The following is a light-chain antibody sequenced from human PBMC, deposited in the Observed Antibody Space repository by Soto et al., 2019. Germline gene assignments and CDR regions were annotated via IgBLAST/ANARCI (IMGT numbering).Light chain of an antibody. CDR1: QSISSTY. V-gene: IGKV3-20*01. CDR3: QQYGSSRLT. Sequence: EIVLTQSPGTLSLSPGERVTLSCRASQSISSTYLAWYQQKAGQAPRLLIYGASSRATGIPDRFSGSGSGTDFTLTISRREPEDFAVYYCQQYGSSRLTFGGGTEVEIK. CDR2: GAS. J-gene: IGKJ4*01.